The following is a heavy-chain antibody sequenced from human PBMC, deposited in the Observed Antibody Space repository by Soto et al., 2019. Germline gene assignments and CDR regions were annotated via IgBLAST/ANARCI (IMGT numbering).Heavy chain of an antibody. D-gene: IGHD6-13*01. V-gene: IGHV4-39*01. CDR2: IYYSGST. Sequence: SETLSLTCTVSGGSISSSSYYWGWIRQPPGKGLEWIGSIYYSGSTYYNPSLKSRVTISVDTSKNQFSLKLSSVTTADTAVYYCARLIAAAGTVFYFDYWGQGTLVTVSS. CDR3: ARLIAAAGTVFYFDY. CDR1: GGSISSSSYY. J-gene: IGHJ4*02.